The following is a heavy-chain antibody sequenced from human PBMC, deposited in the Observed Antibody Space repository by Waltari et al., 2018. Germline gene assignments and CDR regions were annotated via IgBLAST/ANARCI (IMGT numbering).Heavy chain of an antibody. V-gene: IGHV1-2*02. D-gene: IGHD6-19*01. J-gene: IGHJ4*02. CDR3: ARSMGIVVVPAGY. Sequence: QVQLVQSGAEVKKPGASVKVSCKASGYTFTAYYMHRVRQAPGQGREWMGWINPNSGGTNYAQKFQGRVTMTRDTSISTAYMELSRLRSDDTAVYYCARSMGIVVVPAGYWGQGTLVTVSS. CDR2: INPNSGGT. CDR1: GYTFTAYY.